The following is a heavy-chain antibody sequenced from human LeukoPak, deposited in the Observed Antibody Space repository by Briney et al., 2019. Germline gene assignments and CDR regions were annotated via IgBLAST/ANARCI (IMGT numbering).Heavy chain of an antibody. CDR1: GYTFTSYY. V-gene: IGHV1-46*01. D-gene: IGHD6-13*01. J-gene: IGHJ6*02. CDR2: INPSGGTT. CDR3: ARGGIAAAGTYYYYGMDV. Sequence: GASVKVSCKAFGYTFTSYYMHWVRQAPGQGLEWMGIINPSGGTTSYAQEFQGRVTMTRDTSTSTFYMELSSLRSEDTAVYYCARGGIAAAGTYYYYGMDVWGQGTTVTVSS.